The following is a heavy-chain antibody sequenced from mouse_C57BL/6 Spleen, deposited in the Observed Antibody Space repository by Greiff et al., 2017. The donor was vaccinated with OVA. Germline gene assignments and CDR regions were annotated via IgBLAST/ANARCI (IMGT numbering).Heavy chain of an antibody. CDR3: AREGVTFDY. J-gene: IGHJ2*01. Sequence: EVQLVESGPGLVKPSQSLSLTCSVTGYSITSGYYWNWIRQFPGNKLEWMGYISYDGSNNYNPSLKNRISITRDTSKNQFFLKLNSVTTEDTATYYCAREGVTFDYWGQGTTLTVSS. V-gene: IGHV3-6*01. CDR2: ISYDGSN. D-gene: IGHD2-5*01. CDR1: GYSITSGYY.